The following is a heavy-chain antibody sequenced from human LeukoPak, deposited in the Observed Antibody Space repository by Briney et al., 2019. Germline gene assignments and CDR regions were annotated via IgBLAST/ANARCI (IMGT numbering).Heavy chain of an antibody. CDR2: INHSGST. CDR3: ARGLVKQWRRGLFDP. V-gene: IGHV4-39*07. D-gene: IGHD6-19*01. Sequence: PSETLSLTCTVSGGSISSSSYYWSWIRQPPGKGLEWIGEINHSGSTNYNPSLKSRVTISVDTSKNQFSLKLSSVTAADTAVYYCARGLVKQWRRGLFDPWGQGTLVTVSS. J-gene: IGHJ5*02. CDR1: GGSISSSSYY.